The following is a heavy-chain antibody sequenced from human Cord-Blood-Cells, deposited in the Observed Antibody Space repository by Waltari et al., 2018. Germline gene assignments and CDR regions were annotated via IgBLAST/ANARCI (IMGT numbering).Heavy chain of an antibody. CDR3: ATSYSSSSWFDP. Sequence: EVQLVESGGVVVQPGGSLRLSCAASGFPFDDYIIHWVRQAPGKGLEWVSLISWDGGSTYYADSVKGRFTISRDNSKNSLYLQMNSLRTEDTALYYCATSYSSSSWFDPWGQGTLVTVSS. J-gene: IGHJ5*02. V-gene: IGHV3-43*01. D-gene: IGHD6-6*01. CDR2: ISWDGGST. CDR1: GFPFDDYI.